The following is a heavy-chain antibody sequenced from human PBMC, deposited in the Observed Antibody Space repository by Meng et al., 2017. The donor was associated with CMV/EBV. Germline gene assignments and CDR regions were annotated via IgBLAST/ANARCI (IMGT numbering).Heavy chain of an antibody. CDR1: GFTFSSYA. D-gene: IGHD4-11*01. V-gene: IGHV3-30*04. CDR3: AREEGTTDSYYFDY. CDR2: ISYDGSNK. Sequence: SGFTFSSYAMHWVRQAPGKGLEWVAVISYDGSNKFYADSVKGRFTISRDNSKNTLYLQMNSLRAEDTAVYYCAREEGTTDSYYFDYWGQGTLVTVSS. J-gene: IGHJ4*02.